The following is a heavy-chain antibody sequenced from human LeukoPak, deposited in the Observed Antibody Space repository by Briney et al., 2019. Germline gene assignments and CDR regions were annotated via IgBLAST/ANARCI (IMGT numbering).Heavy chain of an antibody. V-gene: IGHV4-4*07. CDR2: IYPSGST. CDR3: ARGASTTWPGNFDY. D-gene: IGHD1-14*01. CDR1: GGSISSYY. Sequence: SSETLSLTCTVSGGSISSYYWSWLRQPAGKALEWIGRIYPSGSTNYNPSLKSRVTMSVDTSQSQFSLKMTSVTAADTAVYYCARGASTTWPGNFDYWGQGTLVTVSS. J-gene: IGHJ4*02.